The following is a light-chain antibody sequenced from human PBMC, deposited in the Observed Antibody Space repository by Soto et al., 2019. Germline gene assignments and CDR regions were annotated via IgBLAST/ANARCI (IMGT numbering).Light chain of an antibody. CDR2: TTS. CDR3: QINVGAPRT. V-gene: IGKV1-27*01. CDR1: QDIGIY. Sequence: DIQMTQSPSSLSASVGDRVTITCRASQDIGIYLAWYQQKSGRVPKLLIYTTSTLHSGVPSRFSGSGSGTEFTLTISSLQPEDVATYFCQINVGAPRTFCQGTKVEIK. J-gene: IGKJ1*01.